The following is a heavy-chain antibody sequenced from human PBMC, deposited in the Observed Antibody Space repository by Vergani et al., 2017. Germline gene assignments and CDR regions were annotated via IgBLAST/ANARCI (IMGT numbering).Heavy chain of an antibody. D-gene: IGHD2-2*01. Sequence: QVQLQQWGAGLLKPSETLSLTCAVYGGSFSGYYWSWIRQPPGKGLEWIGEINHSGSTNYNPSLKSRVTISVDTAKNQFSLKLSSVTAADTAVYYCARSGRAGYGSSTSCFGGGPRNVGGFDPWGQGTLVTVSS. CDR3: ARSGRAGYGSSTSCFGGGPRNVGGFDP. CDR2: INHSGST. V-gene: IGHV4-34*01. CDR1: GGSFSGYY. J-gene: IGHJ5*02.